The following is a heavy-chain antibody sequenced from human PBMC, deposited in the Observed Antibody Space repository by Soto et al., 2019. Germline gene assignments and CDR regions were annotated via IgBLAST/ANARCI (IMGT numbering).Heavy chain of an antibody. CDR3: XXXXXXXDX. J-gene: IGHJ4*02. V-gene: IGHV1-46*01. Sequence: QVQLVQSGAEVKKPGASVKXSCKASGXIXIHYYIHWVRQAPGQGLEWMAIINPNGGSTNYAQKFQGRVTVTSDTSTSTVSXXLXXXXXXXXXXXXXXXXXXXXDXXGXGTXVTVSS. CDR2: INPNGGST. D-gene: IGHD3-3*01. CDR1: GXIXIHYY.